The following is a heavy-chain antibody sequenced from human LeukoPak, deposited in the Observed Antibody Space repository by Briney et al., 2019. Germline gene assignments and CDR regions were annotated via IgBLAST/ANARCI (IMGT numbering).Heavy chain of an antibody. D-gene: IGHD3-22*01. V-gene: IGHV4-59*08. CDR2: IYYSGST. J-gene: IGHJ4*02. CDR3: ARHGRYYDSSGYYYFDY. Sequence: SETLSLTCTVSGGSISSYYWSWIRQPPAKGLEWIGYIYYSGSTNYNPSLKSRVTISVDTSKNQFSLKLSSVTAADTAVYYCARHGRYYDSSGYYYFDYWGQGTLVTVSS. CDR1: GGSISSYY.